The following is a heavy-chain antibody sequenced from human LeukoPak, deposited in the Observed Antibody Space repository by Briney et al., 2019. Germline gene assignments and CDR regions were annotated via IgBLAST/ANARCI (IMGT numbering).Heavy chain of an antibody. CDR2: IYAGGDT. CDR1: GGSISTSSYY. Sequence: ETLSLTCTVSGGSISTSSYYWAWIRQPPGKGLEWVSVIYAGGDTYYADSVKGRFTISRDNSKNTLYLQVNSLRAEDTAVYYCARSGSGWFDFWGQGTLVTVSS. CDR3: ARSGSGWFDF. V-gene: IGHV3-53*01. J-gene: IGHJ4*02. D-gene: IGHD6-19*01.